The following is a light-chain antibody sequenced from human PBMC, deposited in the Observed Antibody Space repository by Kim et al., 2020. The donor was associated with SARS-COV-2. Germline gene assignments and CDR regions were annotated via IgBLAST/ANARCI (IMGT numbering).Light chain of an antibody. Sequence: IAWHQQQPEKGPRYLMKLNSDGSHTKGDGIPDRFSGSNSGAERFLTISSLQSEDEAYYYCQTWGTGIRVFGGGTKLTVL. CDR3: QTWGTGIRV. CDR2: LNSDGSH. J-gene: IGLJ3*02. V-gene: IGLV4-69*02.